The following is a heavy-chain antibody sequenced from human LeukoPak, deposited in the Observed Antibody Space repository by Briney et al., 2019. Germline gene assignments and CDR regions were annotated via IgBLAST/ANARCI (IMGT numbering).Heavy chain of an antibody. Sequence: TSETLSLTCTVSGGSISSYYWSWIRQPAGKGLEWIGRIYTSGSTNYNPSLKSRVTMSVDTSKNQFSLKLSSVTAADTAVYYCARLMREYCSSTSCYTEYYFDYWGQGTLVTVSS. J-gene: IGHJ4*02. CDR1: GGSISSYY. D-gene: IGHD2-2*02. V-gene: IGHV4-4*07. CDR2: IYTSGST. CDR3: ARLMREYCSSTSCYTEYYFDY.